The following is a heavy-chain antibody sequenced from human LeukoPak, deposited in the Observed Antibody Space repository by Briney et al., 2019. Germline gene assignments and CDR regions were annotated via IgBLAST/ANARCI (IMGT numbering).Heavy chain of an antibody. Sequence: SETLSLTCAVSGGSISSSNWWSWVRQPPGKGLEWIGEIYHSGSTNYNPSLKSRVTISVDTSKNQFSLKLSSVTAADTAVYYCARGGSSGWKDAFDIWGQGTMVIVSP. D-gene: IGHD6-19*01. J-gene: IGHJ3*02. V-gene: IGHV4-4*02. CDR2: IYHSGST. CDR1: GGSISSSNW. CDR3: ARGGSSGWKDAFDI.